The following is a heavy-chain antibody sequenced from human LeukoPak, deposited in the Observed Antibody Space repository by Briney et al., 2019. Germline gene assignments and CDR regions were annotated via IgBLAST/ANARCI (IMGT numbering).Heavy chain of an antibody. CDR1: GFTFDDYA. Sequence: GRSLRLSCAASGFTFDDYAMSWVRQAPGKGLEWVSAISGSGGSTYYADSVKGRFTISRDNSKNTLYLQMNSLRAEDTAVYYCAKFLPRHMVVANYYFDYWGQGTLVTVSS. J-gene: IGHJ4*02. CDR2: ISGSGGST. D-gene: IGHD2-21*01. CDR3: AKFLPRHMVVANYYFDY. V-gene: IGHV3-23*01.